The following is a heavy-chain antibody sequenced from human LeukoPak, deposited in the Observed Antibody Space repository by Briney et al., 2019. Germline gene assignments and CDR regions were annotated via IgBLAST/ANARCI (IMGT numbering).Heavy chain of an antibody. D-gene: IGHD6-19*01. V-gene: IGHV4-59*01. CDR3: ARGRYSGGWCDY. J-gene: IGHJ4*02. CDR1: GGSISTYY. Sequence: SETLSLTCTVSGGSISTYYWSWIRQPPGKGLEHIAYIYYTGSTDYNPSLKSRVSISVDTSKNQFSLELNSVTAADTAVYYCARGRYSGGWCDYWGQGTLVTVSS. CDR2: IYYTGST.